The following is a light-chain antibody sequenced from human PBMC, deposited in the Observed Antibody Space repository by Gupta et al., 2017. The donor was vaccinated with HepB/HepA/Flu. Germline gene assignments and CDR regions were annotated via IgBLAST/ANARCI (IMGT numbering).Light chain of an antibody. Sequence: QSALTQPASVSGSPGQSITISCTGTSSDVGGYNYVSWYQQHPGKAPKLMIYDVSNRPSGVSNRFSGSKSGNTASLTISGLQAEDEADYYCSSYTSSSTLGFGTGTKVTGL. CDR2: DVS. V-gene: IGLV2-14*03. CDR1: SSDVGGYNY. CDR3: SSYTSSSTLG. J-gene: IGLJ1*01.